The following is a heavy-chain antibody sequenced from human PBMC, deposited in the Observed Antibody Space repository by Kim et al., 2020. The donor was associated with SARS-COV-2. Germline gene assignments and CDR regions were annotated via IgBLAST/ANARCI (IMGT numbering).Heavy chain of an antibody. D-gene: IGHD3-10*01. CDR1: GGSISSSSYY. J-gene: IGHJ4*02. CDR3: IRYYGSGSYYTAIS. Sequence: SETLSLTCTVSGGSISSSSYYWGWIRQPPGKGLEWIGSIYYSGSTYYNPSLKSRVTISVDTSKNQFSLKLSSVTAADTAVYYSIRYYGSGSYYTAISWGQGTLVTVSS. V-gene: IGHV4-39*01. CDR2: IYYSGST.